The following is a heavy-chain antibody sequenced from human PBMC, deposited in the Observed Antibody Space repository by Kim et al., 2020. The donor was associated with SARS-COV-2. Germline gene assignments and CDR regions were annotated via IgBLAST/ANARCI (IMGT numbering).Heavy chain of an antibody. D-gene: IGHD6-6*01. CDR3: ARDVYSSSSYWWFDP. V-gene: IGHV1-69*04. Sequence: KFQGRVTITADKSTSTAYMELSSLRSEDTAVYYCARDVYSSSSYWWFDPWGQGTLVTVSS. J-gene: IGHJ5*02.